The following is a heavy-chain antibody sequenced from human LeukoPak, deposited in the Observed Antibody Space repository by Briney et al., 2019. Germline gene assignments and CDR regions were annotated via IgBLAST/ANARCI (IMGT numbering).Heavy chain of an antibody. Sequence: SVKVSCKASGGTFSSYAISWVRQAPGQGLEWMGGIIPIFGTANYAQKFQGRVTITADESTSTAYMELNSLRSEDTAVYYCARDPKSFDWLRVHWFDPWGQGTLVTVSS. D-gene: IGHD3-9*01. CDR3: ARDPKSFDWLRVHWFDP. CDR1: GGTFSSYA. J-gene: IGHJ5*02. V-gene: IGHV1-69*01. CDR2: IIPIFGTA.